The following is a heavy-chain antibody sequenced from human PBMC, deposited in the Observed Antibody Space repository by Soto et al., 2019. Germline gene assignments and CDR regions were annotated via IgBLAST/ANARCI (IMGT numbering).Heavy chain of an antibody. Sequence: QVQLVESGGGVVQPGRSLRLSCAASGFTFSSYGMHWVRQAPGKGLEWVAVIWYDGSNKYYADSVKGRFTISRDNSKNTRYLQMNSLRAEDTAVYYCARDIDPTTSYYGMDVWGQGTTVTVSS. CDR3: ARDIDPTTSYYGMDV. J-gene: IGHJ6*02. V-gene: IGHV3-33*01. CDR2: IWYDGSNK. CDR1: GFTFSSYG.